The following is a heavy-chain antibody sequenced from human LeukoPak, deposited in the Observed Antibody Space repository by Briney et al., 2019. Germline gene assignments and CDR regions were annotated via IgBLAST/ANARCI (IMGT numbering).Heavy chain of an antibody. CDR1: GGSFSGYY. V-gene: IGHV4-34*01. D-gene: IGHD3/OR15-3a*01. J-gene: IGHJ4*02. Sequence: SETLSLTCAVYGGSFSGYYWSWIRQPPGKGLEWIGEINHSGSTNYNPSLKSRVTISVDTSKNQFSLKLSSVTAADTAVYYCAREMTFGWGQGTLVTVSS. CDR2: INHSGST. CDR3: AREMTFG.